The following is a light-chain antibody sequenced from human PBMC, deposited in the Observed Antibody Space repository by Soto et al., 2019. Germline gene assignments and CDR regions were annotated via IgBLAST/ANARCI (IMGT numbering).Light chain of an antibody. CDR1: QSVSSN. V-gene: IGKV3-15*01. J-gene: IGKJ4*02. CDR3: QQYNNWAPLT. Sequence: EIVMTQSPATLSVSPGERATLSCRASQSVSSNLAWYQQKPGQAPRLLIYGAATRATGIPARFSGSGSGTEFTLTSSSLQSADFAVYYCQQYNNWAPLTFGGGTKVEIK. CDR2: GAA.